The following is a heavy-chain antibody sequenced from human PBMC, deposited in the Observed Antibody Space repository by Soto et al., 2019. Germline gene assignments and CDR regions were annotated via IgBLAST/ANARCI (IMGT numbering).Heavy chain of an antibody. CDR2: ISVSGGST. D-gene: IGHD6-13*01. V-gene: IGHV3-23*01. J-gene: IGHJ4*02. CDR1: GFTFSSYA. CDR3: AMPPYSSRWYYFDY. Sequence: GGSLRLSCAASGFTFSSYAMSWVRQAPGKGLEWVSAISVSGGSTYYADSGKGRFTISRDNSKNTLYLQMNSLRAEDTAVYYCAMPPYSSRWYYFDYWGQGTLVTVSS.